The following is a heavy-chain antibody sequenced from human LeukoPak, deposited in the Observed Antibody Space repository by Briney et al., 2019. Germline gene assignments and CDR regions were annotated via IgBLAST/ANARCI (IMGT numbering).Heavy chain of an antibody. CDR1: GGTFSSYA. D-gene: IGHD3-10*01. CDR2: IIPIFGTA. CDR3: AREIFFYGSGRTYYMDV. V-gene: IGHV1-69*13. Sequence: SVKVSCKASGGTFSSYAISWVRQAPGQGLEWMGGIIPIFGTANYAQKFQGRVTITADESTSTAYMELSSLRSEDTAVYYCAREIFFYGSGRTYYMDVWGKGTTVTISS. J-gene: IGHJ6*03.